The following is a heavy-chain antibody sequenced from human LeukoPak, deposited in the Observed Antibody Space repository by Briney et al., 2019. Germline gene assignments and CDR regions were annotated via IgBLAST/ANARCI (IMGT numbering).Heavy chain of an antibody. D-gene: IGHD5-18*01. J-gene: IGHJ4*02. CDR2: IRKDGSEK. CDR3: ARDLSGVTGYTYGRGIDY. V-gene: IGHV3-7*01. CDR1: GFTFSSYG. Sequence: GGSLRLSCASSGFTFSSYGMSWVRQARGKGLEWVDNIRKDGSEKYYVDSVKGRFTISRDNAKTSLYLQMNSLRAEDTAVYYCARDLSGVTGYTYGRGIDYWGQGTLVTVSS.